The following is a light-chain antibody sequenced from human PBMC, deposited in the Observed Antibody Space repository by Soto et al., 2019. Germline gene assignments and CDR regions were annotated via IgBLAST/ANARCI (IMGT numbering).Light chain of an antibody. Sequence: EIVMTQSPPTLSVSPGERATLSCRASQSIGTDLAWYQQKPGQAPRLLIYAASTRATNIPDRFIGSASGTEFTLTISSLQSEDFAVYYCQRYNNWPPFTFGQGTKLEIK. J-gene: IGKJ2*01. CDR3: QRYNNWPPFT. CDR1: QSIGTD. CDR2: AAS. V-gene: IGKV3-15*01.